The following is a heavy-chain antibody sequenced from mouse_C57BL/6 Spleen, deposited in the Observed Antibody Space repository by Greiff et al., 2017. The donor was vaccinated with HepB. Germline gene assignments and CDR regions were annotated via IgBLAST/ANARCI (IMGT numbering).Heavy chain of an antibody. V-gene: IGHV1-81*01. D-gene: IGHD1-1*01. J-gene: IGHJ3*01. CDR1: GYTFTSYG. Sequence: VQLQQSGAELARPGASVKLSCKASGYTFTSYGISWVKQRTGQGLEWIGEIYPRSGNAYYNEKFKGKATLTADKSSSTAYMELRSLTSGDSAVYFCARSPYYGSSSAWFAYWGQGTLVTVSA. CDR3: ARSPYYGSSSAWFAY. CDR2: IYPRSGNA.